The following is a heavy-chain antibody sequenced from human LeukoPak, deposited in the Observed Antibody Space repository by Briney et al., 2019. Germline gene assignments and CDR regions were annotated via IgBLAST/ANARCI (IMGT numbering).Heavy chain of an antibody. V-gene: IGHV3-7*04. CDR1: GFTFSNYW. Sequence: PGGSLRLSCAASGFTFSNYWVSWVRQAPGKGLEWVANIKEDGSEKHYVDSVKGRFAISRDNAKNSLYLQMNSLRAEDTAVYYCARARRYGAGSHNFDYWGQGTLVTVSS. CDR2: IKEDGSEK. CDR3: ARARRYGAGSHNFDY. D-gene: IGHD3-10*01. J-gene: IGHJ4*02.